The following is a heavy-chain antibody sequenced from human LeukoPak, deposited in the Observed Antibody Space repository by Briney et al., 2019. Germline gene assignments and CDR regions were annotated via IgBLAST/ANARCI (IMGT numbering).Heavy chain of an antibody. Sequence: SETLSLTCSVSGGPITTSSYYWGWIRQTPEKGLEWIGSIYYTGGTNYSPSLKSRISVSVDTSKNQFSLKLRSVTAADTAVYYCARHGGTRVTLVEVYYFDYWGQGTPVTVSS. CDR3: ARHGGTRVTLVEVYYFDY. CDR1: GGPITTSSYY. J-gene: IGHJ4*02. V-gene: IGHV4-39*01. D-gene: IGHD4-11*01. CDR2: IYYTGGT.